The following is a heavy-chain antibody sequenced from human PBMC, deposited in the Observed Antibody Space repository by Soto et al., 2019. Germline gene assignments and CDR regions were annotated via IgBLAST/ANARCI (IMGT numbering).Heavy chain of an antibody. D-gene: IGHD3-3*01. J-gene: IGHJ5*02. Sequence: PETLSLTCTVSGGAINSYYWTWIRQPAGKGLEWIGRIYSSGSTKYNPSLQSRVTMSLDTSKNQFSLRLTSVTAADTAVYYCARGPRFSDWFDPWGQGTWVTVS. V-gene: IGHV4-4*07. CDR3: ARGPRFSDWFDP. CDR2: IYSSGST. CDR1: GGAINSYY.